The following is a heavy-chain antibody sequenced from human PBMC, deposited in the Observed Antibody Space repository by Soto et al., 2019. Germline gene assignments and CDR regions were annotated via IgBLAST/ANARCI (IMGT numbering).Heavy chain of an antibody. V-gene: IGHV4-31*03. CDR2: IYYSGST. J-gene: IGHJ5*02. CDR3: ARDKPDYYDSSGLFDP. D-gene: IGHD3-22*01. Sequence: SETLSLTCTVSGGSISSGGYYWSWIRQHPGKGLEWIGYIYYSGSTYYNPSLKSRVTISVDTSKNQFSLKLSSVTAADTAVYYCARDKPDYYDSSGLFDPWGQGTLVTVSS. CDR1: GGSISSGGYY.